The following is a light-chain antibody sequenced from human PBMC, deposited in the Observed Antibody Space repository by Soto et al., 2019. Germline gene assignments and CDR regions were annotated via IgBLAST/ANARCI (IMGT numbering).Light chain of an antibody. CDR3: PQRKQGGGGEYT. V-gene: IGKV3-11*01. CDR1: QSVSSY. J-gene: IGKJ2*01. Sequence: EIVLTQSPATLSLSPGERATLSCRASQSVSSYLAWYQQKPGQAPRLLIYDASNRATGIPARFSGSGSGTGFPPHIGSLEPEIFAVFYCPQRKQGGGGEYTFGQGTKLEIK. CDR2: DAS.